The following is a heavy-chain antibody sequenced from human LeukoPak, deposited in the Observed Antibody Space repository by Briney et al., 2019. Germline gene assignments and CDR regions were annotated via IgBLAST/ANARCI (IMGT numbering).Heavy chain of an antibody. CDR2: INPNSGGT. V-gene: IGHV1-2*02. J-gene: IGHJ3*02. CDR3: ARDWIPGSFDAFDI. CDR1: GYTFTGYY. D-gene: IGHD2-2*03. Sequence: ASEKVSCKASGYTFTGYYMHWVRQAPGQGLEWLGWINPNSGGTNYPQKFQGRVTMTRDTSISTAYMELSRLRSDDTAVYYCARDWIPGSFDAFDIWGQGGMVTVSS.